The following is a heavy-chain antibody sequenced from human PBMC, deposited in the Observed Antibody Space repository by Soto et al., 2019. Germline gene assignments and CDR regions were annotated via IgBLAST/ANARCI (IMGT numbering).Heavy chain of an antibody. V-gene: IGHV4-30-2*01. CDR3: ARGYDWFDP. CDR2: IYHSGST. Sequence: SVTLSLTCAVSGGSISSGGYSWSWIRQPPGKGLEWIGYIYHSGSTNYNASLKSRVNLSLDTSKNQFSLKLNSVTAADTAVYFCARGYDWFDPWAQGTLVTVSS. CDR1: GGSISSGGYS. J-gene: IGHJ5*02. D-gene: IGHD1-1*01.